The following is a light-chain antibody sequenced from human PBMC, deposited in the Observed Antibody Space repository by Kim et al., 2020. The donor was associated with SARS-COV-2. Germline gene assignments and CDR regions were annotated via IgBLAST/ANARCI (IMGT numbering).Light chain of an antibody. Sequence: GQSITISCTGTSSDVGGYNYVSWYQQHPGKAPKLMIYDVSNRPSVVSNRFSGSKSGNTASLTISGLQAEDEADYYCSSYTSSSTVVFGGGTKVTVL. CDR2: DVS. CDR3: SSYTSSSTVV. CDR1: SSDVGGYNY. J-gene: IGLJ3*02. V-gene: IGLV2-14*03.